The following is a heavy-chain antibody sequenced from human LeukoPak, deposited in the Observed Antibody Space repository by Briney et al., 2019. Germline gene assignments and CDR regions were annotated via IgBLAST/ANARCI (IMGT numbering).Heavy chain of an antibody. D-gene: IGHD6-6*01. CDR2: INHIGIT. CDR3: ARFGLEKSSSHGAWFDP. V-gene: IGHV4-34*01. J-gene: IGHJ5*02. CDR1: GGSFRGYY. Sequence: PLETLSLTCAVYGGSFRGYYRSCIRHPPGRGLEWIGEINHIGITNYKSSLKSRLTLSVDTSKNPFSLKLTSVTAADTAVYYCARFGLEKSSSHGAWFDPWGQGTLVTASS.